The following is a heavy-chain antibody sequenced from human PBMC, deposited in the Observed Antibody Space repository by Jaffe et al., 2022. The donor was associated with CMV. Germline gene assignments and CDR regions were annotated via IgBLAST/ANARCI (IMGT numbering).Heavy chain of an antibody. CDR1: GGTFSSYA. CDR2: IIPIFGTA. D-gene: IGHD3-3*01. V-gene: IGHV1-69*01. CDR3: ARVGGGGSYTIFGVVTHPNAYYYYYGMDV. Sequence: QVQLVQSGAEVKKPGSSVKVSCKASGGTFSSYAISWVRQAPGQGLEWMGGIIPIFGTANYAQKFQGRVTITADESTSTAYMELSSLRSEDTAVYYCARVGGGGSYTIFGVVTHPNAYYYYYGMDVWGQGTTVTVSS. J-gene: IGHJ6*02.